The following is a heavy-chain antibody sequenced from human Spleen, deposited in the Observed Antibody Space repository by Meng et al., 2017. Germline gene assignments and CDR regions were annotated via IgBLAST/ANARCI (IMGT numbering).Heavy chain of an antibody. V-gene: IGHV4-34*01. CDR1: GGSFSGYY. CDR3: ARGQLASSTFSATNWFDP. J-gene: IGHJ5*02. CDR2: INHRGST. D-gene: IGHD6-13*01. Sequence: LPEGGAGLLGPSGTLPLPCAVYGGSFSGYYWSWIRQPPGKGLEWIGEINHRGSTSYNPSLKSRVIISGDTSKNQFSLKLSSVTGADTAVYYCARGQLASSTFSATNWFDPWGQGTLVTVSS.